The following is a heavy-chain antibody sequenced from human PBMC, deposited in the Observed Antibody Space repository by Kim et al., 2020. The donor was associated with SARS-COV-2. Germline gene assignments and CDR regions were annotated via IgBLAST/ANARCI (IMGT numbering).Heavy chain of an antibody. V-gene: IGHV3-49*03. Sequence: GGSLRLSCTASGFTFGDYAMSWFRQAPGKGLEWVGFIRSKAYGGTTEYAASVKGRFTISRDDSKSIAYLQMNSLKTEDTAVYYCTRVPPLLWFGELLQRNWFDPWGQGTLVTVSS. CDR2: IRSKAYGGTT. CDR3: TRVPPLLWFGELLQRNWFDP. CDR1: GFTFGDYA. D-gene: IGHD3-10*01. J-gene: IGHJ5*02.